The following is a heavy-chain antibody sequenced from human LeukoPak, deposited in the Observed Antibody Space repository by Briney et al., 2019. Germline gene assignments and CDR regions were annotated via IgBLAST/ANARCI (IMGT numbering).Heavy chain of an antibody. CDR1: GGTFSSYA. CDR2: IIPIFGIA. V-gene: IGHV1-69*04. D-gene: IGHD6-19*01. J-gene: IGHJ4*02. CDR3: ARDQVRIAVAGTLDY. Sequence: SVKVSCKASGGTFSSYAISWVRQAPGQGLEWMGRIIPIFGIANYAQKFQGRVTITADKSTSTAYMELSSLRSEDTAVYYCARDQVRIAVAGTLDYWGQGTLVTVSS.